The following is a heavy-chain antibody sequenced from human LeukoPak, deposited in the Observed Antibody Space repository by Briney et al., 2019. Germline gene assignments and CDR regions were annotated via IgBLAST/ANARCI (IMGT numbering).Heavy chain of an antibody. CDR1: GYTFTVYY. CDR3: ARDGVIRGVIVY. Sequence: ASVKISCKASGYTFTVYYMHWGRQAPGQGLEWMGWINPNSGDTNYAQKFQGSATMTRATSISIAYMEISRPRSDDAAVYYCARDGVIRGVIVYWGQGTLVTVSS. J-gene: IGHJ4*02. V-gene: IGHV1-2*02. D-gene: IGHD3-10*01. CDR2: INPNSGDT.